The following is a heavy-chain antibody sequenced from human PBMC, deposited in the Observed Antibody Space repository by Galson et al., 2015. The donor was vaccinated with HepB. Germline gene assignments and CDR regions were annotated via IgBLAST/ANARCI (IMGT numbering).Heavy chain of an antibody. CDR3: ARERVSGGAVAGLRAFKY. V-gene: IGHV1-69*13. J-gene: IGHJ4*02. Sequence: SVKVSCKASGDTFAKYAFSWVRQAPGYGLEWMGGIIPMFGVGNYAQKFQARVRITADESTSTTYMELRSLRFEDTAVYYCARERVSGGAVAGLRAFKYWGQGTLLTVSS. D-gene: IGHD6-19*01. CDR1: GDTFAKYA. CDR2: IIPMFGVG.